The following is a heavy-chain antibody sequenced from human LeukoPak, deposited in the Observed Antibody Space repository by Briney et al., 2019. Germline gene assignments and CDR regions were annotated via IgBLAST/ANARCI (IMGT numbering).Heavy chain of an antibody. J-gene: IGHJ5*02. D-gene: IGHD6-19*01. CDR3: AKIDGGGWDSGNWFDP. V-gene: IGHV3-23*01. CDR1: GFTFSSYA. CDR2: ISGSGGST. Sequence: PGGSLRLSCAASGFTFSSYAMSWVRQAPGKGLEWVSGISGSGGSTYYADSVKGRFTISRDNSKNTLYVQMNSLRAEDTAVYYCAKIDGGGWDSGNWFDPWGQGTLVTVSS.